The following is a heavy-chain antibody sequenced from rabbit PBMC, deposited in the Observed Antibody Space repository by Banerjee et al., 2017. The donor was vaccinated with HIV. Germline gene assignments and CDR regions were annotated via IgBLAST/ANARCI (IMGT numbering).Heavy chain of an antibody. CDR2: IYTGSGST. CDR1: GFSFSSSYY. D-gene: IGHD2-1*01. Sequence: QEQLVESGGDLVQPGASLTLTCTASGFSFSSSYYMCWVRQAPGKGLEWIGCIYTGSGSTYYASWARGRFSISKTSSTTVTLQMTSLTAADTATYFCAREDYSYDDYGDYDLWGQGTLVTVS. CDR3: AREDYSYDDYGDYDL. J-gene: IGHJ3*01. V-gene: IGHV1S45*01.